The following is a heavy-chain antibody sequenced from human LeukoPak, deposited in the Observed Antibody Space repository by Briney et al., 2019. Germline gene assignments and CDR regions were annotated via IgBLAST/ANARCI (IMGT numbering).Heavy chain of an antibody. J-gene: IGHJ3*02. CDR1: GFSLSTSGMC. CDR2: IDWDDDK. CDR3: ARIMVRGVTHASDI. D-gene: IGHD3-10*01. Sequence: SGPALVNPTQPHTLTCTFSGFSLSTSGMCVSWIRQPPGEALEWLARIDWDDDKYYSTSLKTRLTISKDTSKNQVVLTMTNMDPVDTATYYCARIMVRGVTHASDIWGQGTMVTVSS. V-gene: IGHV2-70*11.